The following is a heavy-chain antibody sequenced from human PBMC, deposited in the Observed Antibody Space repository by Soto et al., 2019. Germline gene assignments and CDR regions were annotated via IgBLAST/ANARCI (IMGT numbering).Heavy chain of an antibody. Sequence: QVQLQQWGAGLLKPSETLSLTCAVYGGSFSGYYWSWIRQPPGKGLEWIGEINHSGSTNYNPSLKSRVTISVDTSKNQFSLKLSSVTAADTAVYYCARAYGYCSSTSCYPRDYWGQGTLVTVSS. CDR3: ARAYGYCSSTSCYPRDY. CDR1: GGSFSGYY. J-gene: IGHJ4*02. CDR2: INHSGST. V-gene: IGHV4-34*01. D-gene: IGHD2-2*01.